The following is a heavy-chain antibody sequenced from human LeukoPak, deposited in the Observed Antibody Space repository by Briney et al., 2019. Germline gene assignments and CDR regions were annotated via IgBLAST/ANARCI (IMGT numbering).Heavy chain of an antibody. V-gene: IGHV3-7*01. D-gene: IGHD7-27*01. CDR2: IKYDGDEK. Sequence: GGSLRLSCAASGFIFSTYWMTWVRQAPGKGLEWVATIKYDGDEKFYVDSVTGRFTISRDNAKNSLYLQMNSLTAGDTAVYYCVRESFSRGDFNWGQGTLVSVSS. CDR3: VRESFSRGDFN. J-gene: IGHJ4*02. CDR1: GFIFSTYW.